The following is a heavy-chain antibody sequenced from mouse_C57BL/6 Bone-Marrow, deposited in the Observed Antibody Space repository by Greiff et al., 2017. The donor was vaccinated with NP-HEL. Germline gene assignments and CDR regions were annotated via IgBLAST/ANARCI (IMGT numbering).Heavy chain of an antibody. CDR1: GFNIKDDY. CDR2: IDPENGDT. J-gene: IGHJ4*01. Sequence: VQLQQPGAELVRPGASVKLSCTASGFNIKDDYMHWVKQRPEQGLEWIGWIDPENGDTEYASKFQGKATITADTSSNTAYLQLSCLTSEDTAVFYCTLDYTLGDYWGQGTSVTASS. CDR3: TLDYTLGDY. V-gene: IGHV14-4*01. D-gene: IGHD2-12*01.